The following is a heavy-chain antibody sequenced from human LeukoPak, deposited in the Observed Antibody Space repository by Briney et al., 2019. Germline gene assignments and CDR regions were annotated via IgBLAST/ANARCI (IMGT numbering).Heavy chain of an antibody. J-gene: IGHJ1*01. V-gene: IGHV3-7*01. CDR2: IKTDGSEK. Sequence: GSLRLSCAASGFTFSKYWMSWVRQAPGKGLQWVANIKTDGSEKYYVDSVKGRFTISRDNAKNSLYLQMNSLRAEDTAVYYCATYSSLNRREFQFWGQGTLLTVSS. CDR1: GFTFSKYW. CDR3: ATYSSLNRREFQF. D-gene: IGHD3-22*01.